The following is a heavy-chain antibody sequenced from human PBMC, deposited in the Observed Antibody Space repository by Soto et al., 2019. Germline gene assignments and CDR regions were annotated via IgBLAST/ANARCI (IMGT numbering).Heavy chain of an antibody. V-gene: IGHV4-59*01. CDR2: IYYSGST. J-gene: IGHJ4*02. CDR3: AGAGGIVGGTSPLGC. D-gene: IGHD1-26*01. Sequence: SETLSLTCTVSGGSISSYYWSWIRQPPGKGLEWIGYIYYSGSTNYNPSLKSRVTISVDTSKNQFSLTLSSVTAADTAVYYCAGAGGIVGGTSPLGCWGQGTLVTVAS. CDR1: GGSISSYY.